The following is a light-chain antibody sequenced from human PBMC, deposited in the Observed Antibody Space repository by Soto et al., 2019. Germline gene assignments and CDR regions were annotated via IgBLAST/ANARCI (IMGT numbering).Light chain of an antibody. CDR3: QQYGSSRT. Sequence: EIVLTQSPGTLSLSPGERPTLYCRASQSVSNNYLAWYQQKPGQAPRLLIYGVSSRATGIPDRFSGCGSGTDFSLTISRLEPEDFAVYYCQQYGSSRTFGQGTKVDIK. J-gene: IGKJ1*01. V-gene: IGKV3-20*01. CDR2: GVS. CDR1: QSVSNNY.